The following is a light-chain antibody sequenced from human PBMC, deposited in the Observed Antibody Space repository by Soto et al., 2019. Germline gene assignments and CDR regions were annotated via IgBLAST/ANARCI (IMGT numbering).Light chain of an antibody. V-gene: IGKV3-20*01. CDR1: QSVSSSY. CDR2: GAS. Sequence: EIVLTQSPGTLSLSPGERATLSCRASQSVSSSYLAWYQQTPGQAPRLLIYGASSRATGLPDRFSGSGSGTNFTLTISRLEPEDVAVYYCQQYGSSPPYTFGQGTKLEIK. J-gene: IGKJ2*01. CDR3: QQYGSSPPYT.